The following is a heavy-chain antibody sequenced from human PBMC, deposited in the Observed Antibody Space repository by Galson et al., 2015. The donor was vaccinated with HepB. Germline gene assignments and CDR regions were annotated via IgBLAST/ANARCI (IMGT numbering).Heavy chain of an antibody. J-gene: IGHJ6*02. CDR3: ARDRSYCSGGRCYSGYYYGLDV. V-gene: IGHV1-2*02. CDR2: INPNSGGT. D-gene: IGHD2-15*01. CDR1: GYTFTAYY. Sequence: SVKVSCKASGYTFTAYYLHWVRQAPGQGLEWMGWINPNSGGTYYAQKFQGRVTVTRDTSSSTAYMELGRLISGDTAVYYCARDRSYCSGGRCYSGYYYGLDVWGQGTTVTVSS.